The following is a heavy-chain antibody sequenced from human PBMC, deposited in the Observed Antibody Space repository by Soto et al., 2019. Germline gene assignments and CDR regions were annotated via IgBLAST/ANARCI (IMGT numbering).Heavy chain of an antibody. CDR1: GGSISGYY. CDR3: ARYQQYFQH. Sequence: SETLSLTCTVSGGSISGYYWSWIRQSPEKGLEWIGYIYYSGTTNYNPSLKSRLTISVDTSNNQFFLSLTSVTAADTAVYYCARYQQYFQHWGQGTLVTVSS. CDR2: IYYSGTT. V-gene: IGHV4-59*08. J-gene: IGHJ1*01.